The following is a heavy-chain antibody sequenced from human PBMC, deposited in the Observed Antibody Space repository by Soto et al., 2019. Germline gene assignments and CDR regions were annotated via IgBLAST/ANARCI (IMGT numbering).Heavy chain of an antibody. J-gene: IGHJ4*02. CDR3: ARDPAREIFGVVILGY. CDR1: GYTFTSYA. CDR2: INAGNGNT. V-gene: IGHV1-3*01. D-gene: IGHD3-3*01. Sequence: ASVKVSCKASGYTFTSYAMHWVRQAPGQRLEWMGWINAGNGNTKYSQKFQGRVTITRDTSASTAYMELSSLRSEDTAVYYCARDPAREIFGVVILGYWGQGTLVTVSS.